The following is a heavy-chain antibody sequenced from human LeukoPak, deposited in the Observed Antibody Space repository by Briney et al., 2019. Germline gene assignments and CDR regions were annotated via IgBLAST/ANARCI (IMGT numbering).Heavy chain of an antibody. CDR1: GGSISSSSYY. D-gene: IGHD3-3*01. V-gene: IGHV4-39*07. CDR2: IYYSGST. J-gene: IGHJ4*02. CDR3: ARELSAGDFWSGYYL. Sequence: SETLSLTCTVSGGSISSSSYYWGWIRQPPGKGLEWIGSIYYSGSTYYNPSLKSRVTISVDTSKNQFSLKLSSVTAAHTAVYYCARELSAGDFWSGYYLWGQGTLVTVSS.